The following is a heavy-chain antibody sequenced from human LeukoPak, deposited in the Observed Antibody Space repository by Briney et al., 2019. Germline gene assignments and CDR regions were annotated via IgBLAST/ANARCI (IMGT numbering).Heavy chain of an antibody. J-gene: IGHJ4*02. Sequence: SETLSLTCTVSGGSISSYYWSWIRQPPGKGLEWIGEINHSGSTNYNPSLKSRATISVDTSKNQFSLKLSSVTAADTAVYYCARCSWGTHPDYWGQGTLVTVSS. CDR1: GGSISSYY. V-gene: IGHV4-34*01. CDR2: INHSGST. D-gene: IGHD3-16*01. CDR3: ARCSWGTHPDY.